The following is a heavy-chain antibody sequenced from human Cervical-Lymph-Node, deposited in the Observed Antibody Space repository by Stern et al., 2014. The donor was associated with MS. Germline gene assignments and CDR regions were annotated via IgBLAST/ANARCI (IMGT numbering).Heavy chain of an antibody. J-gene: IGHJ6*02. CDR3: ARDCGSGSCYQTQYYYGVDV. CDR1: GFSLSSYW. V-gene: IGHV3-7*01. Sequence: EVQLVQSGGGLVQPGGSLRLSCAGSGFSLSSYWMSWFRQAPGKGPELVATIKQDGSERYYVDSVKGRFTISRDNSKNSVFLQMNSLRVDDTSVYYCARDCGSGSCYQTQYYYGVDVWGQGTTVIVSS. CDR2: IKQDGSER. D-gene: IGHD2-15*01.